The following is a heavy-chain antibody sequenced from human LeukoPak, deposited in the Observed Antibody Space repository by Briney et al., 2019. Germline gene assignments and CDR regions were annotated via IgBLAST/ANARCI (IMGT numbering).Heavy chain of an antibody. D-gene: IGHD6-19*01. J-gene: IGHJ6*03. V-gene: IGHV3-30*02. CDR2: ILYDGSEK. Sequence: GGSLRLSCAASGFTFSRFGMHWVRQAPGQGLEWVSFILYDGSEKYYADSVKGRFTISRDNSRNTLSLQMSSLRVEDTAVYYCARNEQWLVLPNVYYYYYMDVWGKGTTVTVSS. CDR1: GFTFSRFG. CDR3: ARNEQWLVLPNVYYYYYMDV.